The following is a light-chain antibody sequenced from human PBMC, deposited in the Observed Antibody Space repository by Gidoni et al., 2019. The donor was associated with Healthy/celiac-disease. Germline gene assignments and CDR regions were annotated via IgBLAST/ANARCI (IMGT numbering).Light chain of an antibody. CDR2: QDS. CDR3: QAWDSSTAEV. Sequence: YELTQPRSVSVSPGQTASITCSGDKLGDKYACWYQQKPGQSPVLVIYQDSKRPSGIPERFSGSNSGNTATLTISGTQAMDEADYYCQAWDSSTAEVFGGGTKLTVL. V-gene: IGLV3-1*01. J-gene: IGLJ2*01. CDR1: KLGDKY.